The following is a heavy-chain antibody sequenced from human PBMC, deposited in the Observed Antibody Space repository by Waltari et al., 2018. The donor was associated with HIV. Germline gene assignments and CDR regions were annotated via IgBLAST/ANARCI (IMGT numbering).Heavy chain of an antibody. CDR3: TTDPHPGGTITIFGVVIPFFDY. CDR1: GFTFSNAW. D-gene: IGHD3-3*01. Sequence: EVQLVESGGGLVKPGGSLRLSCAASGFTFSNAWMSWVRQAPGKGLEWVGRIKSKTDGGTTDYAAPVKGRFTISRDDSKNTLYLQMNSLKTEDTAVYYCTTDPHPGGTITIFGVVIPFFDYWGQGTLVTVSS. CDR2: IKSKTDGGTT. V-gene: IGHV3-15*01. J-gene: IGHJ4*02.